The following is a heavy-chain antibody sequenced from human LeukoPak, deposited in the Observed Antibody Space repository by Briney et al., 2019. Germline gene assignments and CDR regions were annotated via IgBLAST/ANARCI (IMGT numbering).Heavy chain of an antibody. V-gene: IGHV1-58*02. Sequence: SVKVSCKASAFTFTSSAMQWVRQARGQRLEWIGWIVVGSGNTNYAQKFQERVTITRDMSTSTAYMELSSLRSEDTAVYYCAAEGYCSSTSCYPNYGMDVWGQGTTVTVSS. CDR3: AAEGYCSSTSCYPNYGMDV. CDR2: IVVGSGNT. CDR1: AFTFTSSA. D-gene: IGHD2-2*01. J-gene: IGHJ6*02.